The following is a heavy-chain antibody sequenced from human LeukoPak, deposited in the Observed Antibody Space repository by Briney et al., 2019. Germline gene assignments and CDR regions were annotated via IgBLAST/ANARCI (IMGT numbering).Heavy chain of an antibody. Sequence: SETLSLTCAVSGDAISSGGYSWSWIRQPPGKGLEWIGYIYDSGSTSYNSSLKSRVTISVDTSKNQFSLKLSSVTAADTAVYYCARHVVSVGATYFDYWGQGTLVTVSS. V-gene: IGHV4-30-2*03. CDR2: IYDSGST. CDR1: GDAISSGGYS. D-gene: IGHD1-26*01. J-gene: IGHJ4*02. CDR3: ARHVVSVGATYFDY.